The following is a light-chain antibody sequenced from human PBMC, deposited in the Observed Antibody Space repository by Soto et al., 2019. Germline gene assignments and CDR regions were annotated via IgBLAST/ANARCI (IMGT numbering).Light chain of an antibody. CDR3: QQYSNWPYT. CDR1: QSISNN. CDR2: GAS. J-gene: IGKJ5*01. Sequence: MTQSPSTLSASVGDRVTITCRASQSISNNLAWHQQRPGQPPRLLIYGASTRATGLPARFSGSGSGTEFSLTINSLQSEDFAVYYCQQYSNWPYTFGQGTRLEIK. V-gene: IGKV3-15*01.